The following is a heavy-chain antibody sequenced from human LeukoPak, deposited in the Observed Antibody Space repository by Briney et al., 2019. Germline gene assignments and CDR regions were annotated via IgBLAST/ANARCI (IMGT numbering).Heavy chain of an antibody. Sequence: GGSLTLVCAASGFTFNRYWVHWVRQAPGKGLVWVSRINSDGSGTMYADSVKGRFTISRDNAKNTLYLQMNSLRAEDTAVYYCERAGGPEVLYKPWCQGTLVTVSS. CDR1: GFTFNRYW. CDR2: INSDGSGT. J-gene: IGHJ5*02. D-gene: IGHD1-1*01. V-gene: IGHV3-74*03. CDR3: ERAGGPEVLYKP.